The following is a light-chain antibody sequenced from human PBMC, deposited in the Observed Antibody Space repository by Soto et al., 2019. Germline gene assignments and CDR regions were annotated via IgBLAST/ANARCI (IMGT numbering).Light chain of an antibody. CDR2: GAS. J-gene: IGKJ3*01. CDR3: QQHGSSPFT. Sequence: IVLTQSPGTLSLSPGERATLSCRASQSVSSNYLAWYQQKPGQAPRLLIYGASRRATGIPDRFSGSGSGTDFTLTISRLGPEDFAVYYCQQHGSSPFTFGPGTKVDIK. CDR1: QSVSSNY. V-gene: IGKV3-20*01.